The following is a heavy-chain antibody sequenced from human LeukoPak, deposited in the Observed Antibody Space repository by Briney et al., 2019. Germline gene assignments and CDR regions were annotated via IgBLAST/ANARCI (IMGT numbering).Heavy chain of an antibody. V-gene: IGHV3-21*01. CDR3: ARNMVGAAWYDL. D-gene: IGHD1-26*01. CDR1: GFTFSSYS. J-gene: IGHJ5*02. CDR2: ISIGGDYT. Sequence: PGGSLRLSCAASGFTFSSYSMNWVRQAPGKGLEWVSGISIGGDYTYYADSVKGRFTISRDNAKNSLHLQMNSLRDDDTAVYYCARNMVGAAWYDLWGQGTLVTVSS.